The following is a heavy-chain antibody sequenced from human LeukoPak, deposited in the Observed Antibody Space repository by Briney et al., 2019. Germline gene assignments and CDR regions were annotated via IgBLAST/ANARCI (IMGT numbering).Heavy chain of an antibody. J-gene: IGHJ4*02. CDR1: GGSFSGYY. V-gene: IGHV4-34*01. CDR3: ARGCGSGSCPFDY. Sequence: SETLSLTCAVYGGSFSGYYWSWIRQPPGKGLEWIGEINHSGSTNYNPSLKSRVTISVDTSKNQFSLKLSSVTAADTAVYYCARGCGSGSCPFDYWGQGTLVTVSS. CDR2: INHSGST. D-gene: IGHD3-10*01.